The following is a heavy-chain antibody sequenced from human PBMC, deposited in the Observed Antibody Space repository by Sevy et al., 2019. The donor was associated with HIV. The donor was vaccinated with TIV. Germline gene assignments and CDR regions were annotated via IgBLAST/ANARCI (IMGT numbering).Heavy chain of an antibody. J-gene: IGHJ4*02. CDR3: ARDGVSSGWYRGYYFDN. CDR2: ISYDGTDN. CDR1: GFTFSSFA. V-gene: IGHV3-30*04. Sequence: GESLKISCAASGFTFSSFAMHWVRQAPGKGLDWVTFISYDGTDNYYADSVKGRFTISRDNSKNTLDLQMNSLRPEDTAIYYGARDGVSSGWYRGYYFDNWGQGTLVTVSS. D-gene: IGHD6-19*01.